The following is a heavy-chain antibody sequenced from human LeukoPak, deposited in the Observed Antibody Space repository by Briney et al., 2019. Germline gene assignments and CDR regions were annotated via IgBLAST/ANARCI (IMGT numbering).Heavy chain of an antibody. V-gene: IGHV3-21*01. CDR1: GFTFSSYS. D-gene: IGHD1-26*01. CDR3: ARDLNNGSYHWFDP. Sequence: PGGSLRLSCAASGFTFSSYSMNWVRQAPGKGLEWVSSISSSSSYIYYADSVKGRFTISRDNSKNTLYLQMNSLRAEDTAIYYCARDLNNGSYHWFDPWGQGTLVTVSS. CDR2: ISSSSSYI. J-gene: IGHJ5*02.